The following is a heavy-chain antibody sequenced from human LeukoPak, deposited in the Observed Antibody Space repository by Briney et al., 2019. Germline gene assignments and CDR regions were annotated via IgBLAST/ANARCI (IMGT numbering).Heavy chain of an antibody. D-gene: IGHD6-19*01. J-gene: IGHJ4*02. Sequence: PSETLSLTCTVSGGSISSYYWTWIRQPPGKGLEWIGYIYHSGSTNYNPSLKSRVTISVDTSKSQLSLKLSSVTAADTAMYYCARDTGYSNGWFGYWGQGTLVTVSS. V-gene: IGHV4-59*01. CDR2: IYHSGST. CDR3: ARDTGYSNGWFGY. CDR1: GGSISSYY.